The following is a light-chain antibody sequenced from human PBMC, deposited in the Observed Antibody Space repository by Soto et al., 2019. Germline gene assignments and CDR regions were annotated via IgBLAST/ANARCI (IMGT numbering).Light chain of an antibody. V-gene: IGKV3-11*01. CDR2: DAS. CDR3: QQRSNWPPYT. CDR1: QSVRSN. Sequence: EILMTQSPATLSVSPGERATLSCRASQSVRSNLAWYQQKPGQAPRLLIYDASNRATGIPARFSGSGSGTDFTLTISSLEPEDFAVYYCQQRSNWPPYTFGQGTKLDIK. J-gene: IGKJ2*01.